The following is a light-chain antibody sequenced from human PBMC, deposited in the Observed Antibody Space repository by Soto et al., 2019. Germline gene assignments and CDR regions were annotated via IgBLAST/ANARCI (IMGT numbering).Light chain of an antibody. CDR2: GAS. J-gene: IGKJ4*01. CDR3: QQYNNWVT. CDR1: QSVNSN. V-gene: IGKV3D-15*01. Sequence: IVMTQSPATLSVSPGETATLSCRASQSVNSNLAWYQQKPGQAPRLLLYGASTRAIGIPARFSGSGSGTEFILTISSLQSEDSAVYYCQQYNNWVTFGGGTKVEI.